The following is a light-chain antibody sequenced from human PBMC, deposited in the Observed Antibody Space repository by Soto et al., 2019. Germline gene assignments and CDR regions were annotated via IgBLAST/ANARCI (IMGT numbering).Light chain of an antibody. CDR3: CSYAGSSTSLYV. CDR1: SSDVGSYNL. J-gene: IGLJ1*01. V-gene: IGLV2-23*02. Sequence: QSVLTQPASMSGSPGQSITISCTRTSSDVGSYNLVSWYQQHPGKAPKLMIYEVSKRPSGVSNRFSGSKSGNTASLTISGLQAEDEADYYCCSYAGSSTSLYVFGTGNKVTVL. CDR2: EVS.